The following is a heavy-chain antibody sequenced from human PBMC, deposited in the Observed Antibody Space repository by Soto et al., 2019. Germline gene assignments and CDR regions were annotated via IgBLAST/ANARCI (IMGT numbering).Heavy chain of an antibody. D-gene: IGHD2-21*02. V-gene: IGHV3-64D*08. J-gene: IGHJ6*02. CDR1: GFTFSSYA. CDR3: VKNLAVVTAVTSGYYGMDV. CDR2: ISSNGGST. Sequence: GGSLRLSCSASGFTFSSYAMHWVRQAPGKGLEYVSAISSNGGSTYYADSVKGRFTISRDNSKNTLYLQMSSLRAEDTAVYYCVKNLAVVTAVTSGYYGMDVWGQGTTVTVSS.